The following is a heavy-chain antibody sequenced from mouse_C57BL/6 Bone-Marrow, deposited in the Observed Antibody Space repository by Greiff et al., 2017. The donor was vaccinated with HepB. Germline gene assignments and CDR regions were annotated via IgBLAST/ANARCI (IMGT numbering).Heavy chain of an antibody. D-gene: IGHD1-1*01. J-gene: IGHJ4*01. CDR3: TLLPAMDY. V-gene: IGHV14-4*01. Sequence: EVQRVESGAELVRPGASVKLSCTASGFNIKDDYMHWVKQRPEQGLEWIGWIDPENGDTEYASKFQGKATITADTSSNTAYLQLSSLTSEDTAVYYCTLLPAMDYWGQGTSVTVSS. CDR1: GFNIKDDY. CDR2: IDPENGDT.